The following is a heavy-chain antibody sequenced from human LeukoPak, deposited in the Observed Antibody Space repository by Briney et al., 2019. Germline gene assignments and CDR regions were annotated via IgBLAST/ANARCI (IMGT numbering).Heavy chain of an antibody. V-gene: IGHV1-69*13. CDR1: GGTFSSYA. Sequence: ASVQVSCKASGGTFSSYAISWVRQAPGQGLEWMGGIIPIFGTANYAQKFQGRVTITADESTSTAYMELSSLRSEDTAVYYCARDEGYSGYDSPIYYYYGMDVWGQGTTVTVSS. CDR3: ARDEGYSGYDSPIYYYYGMDV. D-gene: IGHD5-12*01. CDR2: IIPIFGTA. J-gene: IGHJ6*02.